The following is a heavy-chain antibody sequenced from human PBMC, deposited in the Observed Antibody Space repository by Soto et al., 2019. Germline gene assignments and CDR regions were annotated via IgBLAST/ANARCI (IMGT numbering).Heavy chain of an antibody. D-gene: IGHD3-3*01. CDR3: ARLYDTIFGVVRYYYYYGMDV. Sequence: SETLSLTCTVSGGSISSSSYYWGRISQPPGKGLEWIGSIYYSGSTYYNPSLKSRVTISVDTSKNQFSLKLSSVTAADTAVYYCARLYDTIFGVVRYYYYYGMDVWGQGTTVTVSS. J-gene: IGHJ6*02. V-gene: IGHV4-39*01. CDR2: IYYSGST. CDR1: GGSISSSSYY.